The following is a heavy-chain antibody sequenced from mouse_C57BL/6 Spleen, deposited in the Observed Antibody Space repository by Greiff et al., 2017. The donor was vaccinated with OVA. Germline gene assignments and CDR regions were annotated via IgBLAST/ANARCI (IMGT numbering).Heavy chain of an antibody. CDR3: ARSPYYGNFYYFDY. Sequence: EVHLVESEGGLVQPGSSMKLSCTASGFTFSDYYMAWVRQVPEKGLEWVANINYDGSSTYYLDSLKSRFIISRDNAKNILYLQMSSLKSEDTATYYCARSPYYGNFYYFDYWGQGTTLTVSS. CDR2: INYDGSST. CDR1: GFTFSDYY. D-gene: IGHD2-10*01. V-gene: IGHV5-16*01. J-gene: IGHJ2*01.